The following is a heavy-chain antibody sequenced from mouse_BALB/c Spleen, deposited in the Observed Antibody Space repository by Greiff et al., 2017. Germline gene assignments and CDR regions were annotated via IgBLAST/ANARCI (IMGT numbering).Heavy chain of an antibody. V-gene: IGHV8-12*01. D-gene: IGHD2-2*01. CDR2: IYWDDDK. J-gene: IGHJ4*01. Sequence: QVTLKVCGPGILQPSQTLSLTCSFSGFSLSTSGMGVSWIRQPSGKGLEWLAHIYWDDDKRYNPSLKSRLTISKDTSRNQVFLKITSVDTADTATYYCARHGYDHAMDYWGQGTSVTVSS. CDR1: GFSLSTSGMG. CDR3: ARHGYDHAMDY.